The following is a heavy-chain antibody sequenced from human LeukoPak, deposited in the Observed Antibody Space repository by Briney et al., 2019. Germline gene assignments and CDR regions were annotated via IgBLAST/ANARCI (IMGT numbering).Heavy chain of an antibody. CDR1: GFTFDDYA. D-gene: IGHD3-22*01. Sequence: GGSLRLSCAASGFTFDDYAMHWVRQAPGKGLEWVSGISWNSGSIGYADSVKGRFIISRDNSKNTLSLQMNSLTADDTAVYYCVRGPRYYDDSGFHYGVFDIRGQGTVVTVSS. CDR2: ISWNSGSI. J-gene: IGHJ3*02. CDR3: VRGPRYYDDSGFHYGVFDI. V-gene: IGHV3-9*01.